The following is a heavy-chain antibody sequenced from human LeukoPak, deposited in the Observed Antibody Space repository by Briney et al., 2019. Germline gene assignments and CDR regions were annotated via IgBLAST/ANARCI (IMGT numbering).Heavy chain of an antibody. V-gene: IGHV4-39*02. D-gene: IGHD6-19*01. Sequence: PSETLSLTCTFSGGSITSYYWGWIRQPPGKGLEWIGSIYYSGSTYYNPSLKSRVTISVDTSKNQFSLKLSSVTAADTAVYYCARDSGGAGGAAFDYWGQGTLVTVSS. CDR2: IYYSGST. CDR1: GGSITSYY. J-gene: IGHJ4*02. CDR3: ARDSGGAGGAAFDY.